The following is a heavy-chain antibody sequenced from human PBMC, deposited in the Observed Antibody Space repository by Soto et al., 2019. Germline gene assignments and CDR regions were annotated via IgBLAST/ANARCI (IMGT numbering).Heavy chain of an antibody. CDR1: GFTFDDYA. CDR2: ISWNSGST. J-gene: IGHJ4*02. CDR3: TKAVGSYGNFDY. V-gene: IGHV3-9*01. Sequence: EVQLVESGGGLVQPGRSLRLSCAASGFTFDDYAMHWVRQAPGKGLEWVSGISWNSGSTGYADSVKGRFTISRDNAKNSLYLQMNSLRAEDPALYYCTKAVGSYGNFDYWGQGTLVTVSS. D-gene: IGHD5-18*01.